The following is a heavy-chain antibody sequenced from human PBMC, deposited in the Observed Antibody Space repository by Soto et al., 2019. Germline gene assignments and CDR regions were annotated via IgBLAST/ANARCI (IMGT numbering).Heavy chain of an antibody. CDR1: GGTFSSYA. V-gene: IGHV1-69*13. Sequence: SVKVSCKASGGTFSSYAISWVRQAPGRGLEWMGGIIPIFGTANYAQKFQGRVTITADESTSTAYMELSSLRSEDTAVYYCARDMRGYCSSTSCSGDAFDIWGQGTMVTVSS. CDR3: ARDMRGYCSSTSCSGDAFDI. CDR2: IIPIFGTA. J-gene: IGHJ3*02. D-gene: IGHD2-2*01.